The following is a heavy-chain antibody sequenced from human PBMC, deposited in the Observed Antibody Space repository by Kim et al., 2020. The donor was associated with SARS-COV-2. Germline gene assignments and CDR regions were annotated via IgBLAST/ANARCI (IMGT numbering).Heavy chain of an antibody. V-gene: IGHV3-74*03. CDR2: VSSDGRGT. D-gene: IGHD1-26*01. CDR3: EAADNSFDH. CDR1: GFTFSNYW. Sequence: GGSLRLSCAASGFTFSNYWMHWVRQVPGKGLVWVARVSSDGRGTKYADSVKCRFTISRDNAKNTLYLQMNSLRVEDTAVYYCEAADNSFDHWGQGTLVTVSS. J-gene: IGHJ4*02.